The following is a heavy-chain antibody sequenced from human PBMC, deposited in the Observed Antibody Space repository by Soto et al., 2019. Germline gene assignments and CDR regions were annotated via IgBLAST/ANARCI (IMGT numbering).Heavy chain of an antibody. V-gene: IGHV3-66*01. CDR2: IYSGGGT. Sequence: EVQLVESGGGLVQPGGSLRLSCAASGFTVSNNYMSWVRQAPGKGLEYVSVIYSGGGTYYADSVKGRFTISRDNSKNTLYLQMNSPGAEDTAVYYLARSPTRTNYADYFDPWGQGTLGTLSS. CDR3: ARSPTRTNYADYFDP. J-gene: IGHJ5*02. D-gene: IGHD4-17*01. CDR1: GFTVSNNY.